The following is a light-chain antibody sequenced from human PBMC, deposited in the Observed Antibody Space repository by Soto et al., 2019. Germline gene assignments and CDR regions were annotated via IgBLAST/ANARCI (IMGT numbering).Light chain of an antibody. Sequence: ELMMTQSPATLSVSPGERATLSCRASQSISTNLAWYQQKPGQAPRLVLYGASTRATGIPARFSGSGSGTEFTLTVTSLQSEDFAVYYCQQYYLWPLTFGPGTKVYIK. J-gene: IGKJ3*01. V-gene: IGKV3-15*01. CDR3: QQYYLWPLT. CDR2: GAS. CDR1: QSISTN.